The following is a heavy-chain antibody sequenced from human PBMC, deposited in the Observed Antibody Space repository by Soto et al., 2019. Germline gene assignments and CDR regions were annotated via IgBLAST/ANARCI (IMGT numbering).Heavy chain of an antibody. V-gene: IGHV3-74*01. J-gene: IGHJ4*02. D-gene: IGHD1-26*01. CDR2: INDEGNNA. Sequence: PGGSLGLSCEASGFIFKMYYLHWVRQTPGKGPVWVARINDEGNNATYADSVKGRFTISRDNAKNTLYLQMDGLRVDDTGLYYCTRGPRVSSIGTGAYWGQGSLVTVSS. CDR1: GFIFKMYY. CDR3: TRGPRVSSIGTGAY.